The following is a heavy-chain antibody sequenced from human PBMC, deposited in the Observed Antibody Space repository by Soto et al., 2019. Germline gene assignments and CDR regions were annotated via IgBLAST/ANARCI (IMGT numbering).Heavy chain of an antibody. CDR3: AREGEDSRNGDYYGMDV. Sequence: SLTCTVSGVSFSSYYWSWIRQPPGKGLEWIGYIYYSGSTNYNPSLKSRVTISVDTSKNQFSLKLSSVTAADTAVYYCAREGEDSRNGDYYGMDVWGQGTTVTVSS. CDR2: IYYSGST. V-gene: IGHV4-59*01. D-gene: IGHD3-22*01. CDR1: GVSFSSYY. J-gene: IGHJ6*02.